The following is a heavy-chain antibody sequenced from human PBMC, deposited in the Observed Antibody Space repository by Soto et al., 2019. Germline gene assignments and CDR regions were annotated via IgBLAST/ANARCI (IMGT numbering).Heavy chain of an antibody. CDR2: IHTDGSST. CDR3: ARETWGYCLLY. V-gene: IGHV3-74*01. J-gene: IGHJ4*02. D-gene: IGHD2-15*01. CDR1: GFTFSTYW. Sequence: PGGSLRLSCAASGFTFSTYWMHWVRQAPGKGLVWVSRIHTDGSSTYYADSVKGRFTISRDNAKNTLYLQMNSLRAEDTAVYYCARETWGYCLLYWGQGALVTVSS.